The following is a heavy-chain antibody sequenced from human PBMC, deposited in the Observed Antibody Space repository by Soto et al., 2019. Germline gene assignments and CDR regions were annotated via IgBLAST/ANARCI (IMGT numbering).Heavy chain of an antibody. Sequence: ASVKVSCKASGYTFTSYAMHWVRQAPGQRLEWMGWINAGNGNTKYSQKFQGRVTNTRDTSASTAYMELSSLRSEDTAVYSCARGPGQWLATSYFDYWGQGTLVTVSS. J-gene: IGHJ4*02. CDR1: GYTFTSYA. CDR2: INAGNGNT. CDR3: ARGPGQWLATSYFDY. D-gene: IGHD6-19*01. V-gene: IGHV1-3*01.